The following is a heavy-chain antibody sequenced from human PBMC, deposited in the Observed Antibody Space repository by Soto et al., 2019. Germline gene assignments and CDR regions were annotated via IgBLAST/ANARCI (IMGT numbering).Heavy chain of an antibody. Sequence: EVQLVESGGGLVQPGGSLRLSCAASGFTFSSYWMHWVRQAPGKGLVWVSRINSDGSSTNYADSVKGQFTISRDNAKNTLYWQLKSLRAEDTAVYYCGRGASGSYRLDYWGQGTLVTVSS. V-gene: IGHV3-74*01. CDR3: GRGASGSYRLDY. CDR1: GFTFSSYW. D-gene: IGHD3-10*01. CDR2: INSDGSST. J-gene: IGHJ4*02.